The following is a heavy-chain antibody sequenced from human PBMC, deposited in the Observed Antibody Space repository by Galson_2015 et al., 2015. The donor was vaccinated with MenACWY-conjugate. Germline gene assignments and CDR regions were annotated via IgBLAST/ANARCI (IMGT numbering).Heavy chain of an antibody. CDR2: IYPGDSDT. CDR3: ARQARTRAYSSSWYYFDS. Sequence: QSGAEVKKPGESLKISCKGSGYSFSDYWIAWVRQMPGKGLEWMGLIYPGDSDTRYSPSFQGQVTISADKSISAAYLQWGSLKASDTAMYFCARQARTRAYSSSWYYFDSWGQGTQVTVSS. V-gene: IGHV5-51*01. J-gene: IGHJ4*02. D-gene: IGHD6-13*01. CDR1: GYSFSDYW.